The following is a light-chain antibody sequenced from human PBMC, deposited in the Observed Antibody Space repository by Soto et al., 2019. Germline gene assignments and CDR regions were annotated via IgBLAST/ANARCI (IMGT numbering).Light chain of an antibody. CDR3: KQYETFSGT. V-gene: IGKV1-5*03. CDR2: KAS. J-gene: IGKJ1*01. Sequence: DIQMTQSPSTLSASVGDRVTITCRASQTISSWLAWYQQKPGKAHKLLIYKASTLKSGVPSRFSGSGSGTEFTLTIRSLQPDDFATYYCKQYETFSGTFGPGTKVDIK. CDR1: QTISSW.